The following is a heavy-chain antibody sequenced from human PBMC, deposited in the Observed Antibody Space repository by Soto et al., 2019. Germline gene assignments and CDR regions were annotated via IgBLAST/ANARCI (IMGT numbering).Heavy chain of an antibody. Sequence: SETLSLTCSVSGFAITRGYYWAWIRRPPGKGLEWIASIYHSGIAHYNPSLQSRVTISVDTSKNQFSLSLSSVTAADTAAYYCSRVPGDFWGQGSLVTVSS. CDR2: IYHSGIA. CDR1: GFAITRGYY. D-gene: IGHD3-10*01. CDR3: SRVPGDF. V-gene: IGHV4-38-2*02. J-gene: IGHJ4*02.